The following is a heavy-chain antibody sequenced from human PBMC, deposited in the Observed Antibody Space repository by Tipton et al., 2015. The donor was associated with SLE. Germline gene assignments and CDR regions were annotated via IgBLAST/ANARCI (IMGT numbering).Heavy chain of an antibody. J-gene: IGHJ6*02. CDR2: IYTSGST. V-gene: IGHV4-61*09. CDR1: GGSISSGSYY. D-gene: IGHD3-3*01. CDR3: ARGRGLEWTIYYYYGMDV. Sequence: TLSLTCTVSGGSISSGSYYWSWIRQPAGKGLEWIGYIYTSGSTNYNPSLKSRVTISVDTSKNQFSLKLSSVTAADTAVYYCARGRGLEWTIYYYYGMDVWGQGTTVTVSS.